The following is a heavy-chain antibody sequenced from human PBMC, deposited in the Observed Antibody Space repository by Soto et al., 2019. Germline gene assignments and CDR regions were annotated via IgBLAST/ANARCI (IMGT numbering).Heavy chain of an antibody. J-gene: IGHJ4*02. V-gene: IGHV3-23*01. Sequence: GGSLRLSCAASGFTFSSYAMSWVRQAPGKGLEWVSVISGSGGSTYYADSVKGRFTISRDNSRNTLYLQMNSLRAEGTAVYYCAKCSPRYSSGLKAYYFDYWGQGTLVTVSS. CDR1: GFTFSSYA. CDR3: AKCSPRYSSGLKAYYFDY. D-gene: IGHD6-19*01. CDR2: ISGSGGST.